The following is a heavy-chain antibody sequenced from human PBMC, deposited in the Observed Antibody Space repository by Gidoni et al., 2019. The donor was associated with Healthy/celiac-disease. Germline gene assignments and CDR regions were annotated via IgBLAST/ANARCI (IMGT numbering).Heavy chain of an antibody. CDR2: IWYDGSNK. Sequence: QVQLVESGGGVVQPGRSLRLSCAASGFTFSSSGVHGVRRAPGKGLGWVAVIWYDGSNKDYADSVKGRFTISRDNSKNTLYLQMNSLRAEDTAVYYCARASGYSSSWSDYWGQGTLVTVSS. D-gene: IGHD6-13*01. CDR1: GFTFSSSG. CDR3: ARASGYSSSWSDY. V-gene: IGHV3-33*01. J-gene: IGHJ4*02.